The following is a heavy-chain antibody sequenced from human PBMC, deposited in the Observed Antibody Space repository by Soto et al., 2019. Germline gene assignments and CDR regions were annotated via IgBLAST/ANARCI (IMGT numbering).Heavy chain of an antibody. Sequence: SETLSLTCTVSGDSISGYYWSWIRQPPGKELEWIGYIYYSGSTNYNPSLKSRVTISIDKSKNQFSLKLSSVTAADTAVYYCARVPSPWGQGTLVTVSS. CDR1: GDSISGYY. CDR3: ARVPSP. V-gene: IGHV4-59*08. J-gene: IGHJ5*02. CDR2: IYYSGST.